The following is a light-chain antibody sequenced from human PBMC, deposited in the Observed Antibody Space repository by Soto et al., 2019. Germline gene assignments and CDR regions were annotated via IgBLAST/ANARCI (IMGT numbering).Light chain of an antibody. V-gene: IGKV1-5*03. Sequence: DIHMTQSPATLSASVGDRVTITCRASQTVSPWLAWYQQKPGAAPHLLIYKVSNLESGVPSRLSGSGSGADFPLTINGLQPDDFATYYCQQYNRGVTFGPGTKVEIK. J-gene: IGKJ1*01. CDR3: QQYNRGVT. CDR2: KVS. CDR1: QTVSPW.